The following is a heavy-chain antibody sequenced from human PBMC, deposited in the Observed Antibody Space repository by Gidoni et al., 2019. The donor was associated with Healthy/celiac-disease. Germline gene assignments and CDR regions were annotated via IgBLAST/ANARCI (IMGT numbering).Heavy chain of an antibody. D-gene: IGHD3-9*01. Sequence: QVQLVQSGAEVKKPGSSVKVSCKASGRTFSSSAISWVRQAPGQGLEWMGRIIPILGIANYAQKFQGRVTITADKSTSTAYMELSSLRSEDTAVYYCAREFSYYDILTGYPPGGMDVWGQGTTVTVSS. V-gene: IGHV1-69*04. CDR3: AREFSYYDILTGYPPGGMDV. CDR1: GRTFSSSA. CDR2: IIPILGIA. J-gene: IGHJ6*02.